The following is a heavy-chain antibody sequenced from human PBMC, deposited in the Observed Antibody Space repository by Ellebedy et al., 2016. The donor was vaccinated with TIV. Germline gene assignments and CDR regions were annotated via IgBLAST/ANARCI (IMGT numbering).Heavy chain of an antibody. CDR1: GGSISSYY. CDR3: ARVKAVTARGLRYYGMDV. V-gene: IGHV4-59*01. Sequence: MPSETLSLTCTVSGGSISSYYWSWIRQPPGKGLEWIGYIYYSGSTNYNPSLKSRVTISVDTSKNQFSLKLSSVTAADTAVYYCARVKAVTARGLRYYGMDVWGQGTTVTVSS. CDR2: IYYSGST. J-gene: IGHJ6*02. D-gene: IGHD2-21*02.